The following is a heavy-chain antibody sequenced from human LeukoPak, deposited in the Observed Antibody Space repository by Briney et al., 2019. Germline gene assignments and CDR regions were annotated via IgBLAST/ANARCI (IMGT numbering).Heavy chain of an antibody. CDR1: GGSISSSSYY. CDR3: ARLSSSSVY. Sequence: PSETLSLTCTVSGGSISSSSYYWGWIRQPPGKGLEWIGSIYYSGSTYYNPSLKSRVTISVDTSRNQFSLKLSSVTAADTAVYYCARLSSSSVYWGQGTLVTVSS. D-gene: IGHD6-6*01. V-gene: IGHV4-39*01. CDR2: IYYSGST. J-gene: IGHJ4*02.